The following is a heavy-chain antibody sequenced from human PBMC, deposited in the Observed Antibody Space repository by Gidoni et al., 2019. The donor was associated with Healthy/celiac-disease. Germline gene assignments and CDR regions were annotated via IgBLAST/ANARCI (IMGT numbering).Heavy chain of an antibody. V-gene: IGHV3-53*02. Sequence: EVQLVETGGGLIQPGGSLRLSCDASGFTVSSHYMSCVRQAPGKGLEWVSVIYSGGSTYYADSVKGRFTISRDNSKNTLYLQMNSLRAEDTAVYYCARDSSLLWFGELKTWGQGTLVTVSS. J-gene: IGHJ4*02. CDR2: IYSGGST. D-gene: IGHD3-10*01. CDR3: ARDSSLLWFGELKT. CDR1: GFTVSSHY.